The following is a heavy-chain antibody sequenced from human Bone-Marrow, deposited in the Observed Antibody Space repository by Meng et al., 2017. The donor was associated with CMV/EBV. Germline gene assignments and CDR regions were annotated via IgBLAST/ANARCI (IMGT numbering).Heavy chain of an antibody. J-gene: IGHJ3*02. CDR3: AREGTADDAFDI. Sequence: GGSLRLSCAASGFTFSSYWMSWVRQAPGKGLEWVANIRQDGSEKYYVDSVKSRFTISRDNAKNSLYLQMNSLRAEDTAVYYCAREGTADDAFDIWGQGTMVTVSS. D-gene: IGHD1/OR15-1a*01. V-gene: IGHV3-7*01. CDR2: IRQDGSEK. CDR1: GFTFSSYW.